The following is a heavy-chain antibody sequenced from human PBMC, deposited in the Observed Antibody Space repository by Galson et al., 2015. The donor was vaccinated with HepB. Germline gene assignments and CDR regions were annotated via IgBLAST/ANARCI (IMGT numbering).Heavy chain of an antibody. V-gene: IGHV3-30-3*01. CDR3: ARDPFPCTSCKYYHYMDV. CDR2: ISYDGNNK. J-gene: IGHJ6*03. D-gene: IGHD2-2*01. CDR1: GFPFSSYA. Sequence: SLRLSCAASGFPFSSYAMHWVRQAPGKGLEWVAVISYDGNNKYYADSVRGRFTISRDNSKNTLFLQMNTLRPEDTGVFYCARDPFPCTSCKYYHYMDVWGKGTTVIVSS.